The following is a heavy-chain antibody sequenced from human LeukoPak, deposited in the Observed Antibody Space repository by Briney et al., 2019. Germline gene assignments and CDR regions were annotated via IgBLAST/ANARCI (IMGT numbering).Heavy chain of an antibody. CDR3: ARHDNRGYYSLHY. CDR2: INHSGST. J-gene: IGHJ4*02. V-gene: IGHV4-34*01. D-gene: IGHD3-22*01. Sequence: KPSETLSLTCAVYGGSLSGYYWSWIRQPPGKGLEWIGEINHSGSTNYNPSLKSRVTISVDTSKNQFSLKLISVTAADTAVYYCARHDNRGYYSLHYWGQGALVTVSS. CDR1: GGSLSGYY.